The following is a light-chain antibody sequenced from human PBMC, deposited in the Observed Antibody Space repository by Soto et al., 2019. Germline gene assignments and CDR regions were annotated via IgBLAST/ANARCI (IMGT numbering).Light chain of an antibody. CDR3: QQSYSSLIT. CDR2: AAS. J-gene: IGKJ1*01. CDR1: QSIISS. V-gene: IGKV1-39*01. Sequence: DIQMTQSRSSLSVSVGDRVAITFRASQSIISSLNWYQQKAGKAPKLLIFAASRLQSGVPSRFSGSGSGTEFTLTISSLQPEDFATYFCQQSYSSLITFGQGTKVDI.